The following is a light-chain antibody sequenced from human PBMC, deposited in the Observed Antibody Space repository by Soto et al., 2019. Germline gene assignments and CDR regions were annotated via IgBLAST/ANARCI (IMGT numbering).Light chain of an antibody. CDR1: SSDVGAYNY. V-gene: IGLV2-11*01. CDR3: CSYAGSYNYV. J-gene: IGLJ1*01. CDR2: DVS. Sequence: QSALTQPRSVSGSPGQSVTISCTGTSSDVGAYNYVSWYQQHPGKAPKVMIYDVSTRPSGVPDRFSGFKSGTTASLTISGLQADDEADYYCCSYAGSYNYVFGSGTKLTVL.